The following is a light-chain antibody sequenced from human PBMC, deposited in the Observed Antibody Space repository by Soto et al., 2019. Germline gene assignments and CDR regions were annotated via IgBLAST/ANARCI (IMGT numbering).Light chain of an antibody. Sequence: EIVLTQSPGTLSLSPREIATLSFRVSPSVSTSHLAWYQQKPVQAPRRLIYGASSRPTGIPDRFSGSGSRTAFTLTISTLELEDFAVHVYHEYDNSPPTYTFSQGTKLEIK. V-gene: IGKV3-20*01. J-gene: IGKJ2*01. CDR1: PSVSTSH. CDR2: GAS. CDR3: HEYDNSPPTYT.